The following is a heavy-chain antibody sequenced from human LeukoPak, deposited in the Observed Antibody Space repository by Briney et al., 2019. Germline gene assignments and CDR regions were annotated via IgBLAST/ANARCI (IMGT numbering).Heavy chain of an antibody. CDR3: AKDYEYNSNTWYFH. CDR1: GFTFTTFA. CDR2: VSDRDDST. J-gene: IGHJ4*02. Sequence: PGGSLRLSCAASGFTFTTFAMSWVRQAPGKGLEWVSTVSDRDDSTYYADSVKGRFTISRDRSKNTLLLQMNSLRAEDMAVYYCAKDYEYNSNTWYFHWGRGTLVSVSS. D-gene: IGHD6-13*01. V-gene: IGHV3-23*01.